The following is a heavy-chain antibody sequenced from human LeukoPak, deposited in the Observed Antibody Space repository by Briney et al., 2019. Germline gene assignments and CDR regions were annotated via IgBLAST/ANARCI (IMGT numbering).Heavy chain of an antibody. V-gene: IGHV4-59*12. Sequence: PETLSLTCTVSGDPINSYYWSWLRQPPGKGLEWIGYIYYSGSTNYNPSLKSRVTISVDTSKNQFSLKLSSVTAADTAVYYCARDRMGYSRYFDPWGQGTLVTVSS. CDR2: IYYSGST. J-gene: IGHJ5*02. D-gene: IGHD1-26*01. CDR3: ARDRMGYSRYFDP. CDR1: GDPINSYY.